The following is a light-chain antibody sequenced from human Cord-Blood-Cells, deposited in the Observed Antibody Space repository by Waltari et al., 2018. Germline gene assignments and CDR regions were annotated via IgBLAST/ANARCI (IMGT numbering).Light chain of an antibody. V-gene: IGKV1-33*01. CDR2: DAS. Sequence: DIQMTQSPSSLSASVGDRVTITCQASQDISNYLNWYQQKPGKAPKLLIYDASNLETGVPSRFIGSGSRTDFTFTISSLQPEDIATYYCQQYDNLPPYTFGQGTKLEIK. CDR1: QDISNY. J-gene: IGKJ2*01. CDR3: QQYDNLPPYT.